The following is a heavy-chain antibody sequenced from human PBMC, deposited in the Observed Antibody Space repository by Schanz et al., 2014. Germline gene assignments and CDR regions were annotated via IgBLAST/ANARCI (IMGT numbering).Heavy chain of an antibody. CDR3: ARSTSMYFLQ. V-gene: IGHV3-30*04. D-gene: IGHD2-2*01. J-gene: IGHJ1*01. CDR1: GFNFSTYA. CDR2: ISYDGINK. Sequence: QVHLVESGGGVVQPGGSLRLSCAASGFNFSTYALHWVRQAPGKGLEWVAVISYDGINKYYADSVKGRFTISRGNSKNTLYLQMNSLRAEDTAVYYCARSTSMYFLQWGQGTLVTVSS.